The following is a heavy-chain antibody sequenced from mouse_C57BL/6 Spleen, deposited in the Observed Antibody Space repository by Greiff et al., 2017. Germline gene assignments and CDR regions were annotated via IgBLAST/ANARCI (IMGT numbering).Heavy chain of an antibody. V-gene: IGHV1-74*01. CDR1: GYTFTSYW. Sequence: VQLQQPGAELVKPGASVKVSCKASGYTFTSYWMHWVKQGPGQGLEWIGRIHPSDSATNYNQKFKGKATLTVDKSSSTAYMQLSSLTSEDSAVYYCAIDRSWVAYWGQGTLVTVSA. CDR2: IHPSDSAT. J-gene: IGHJ3*01. CDR3: AIDRSWVAY.